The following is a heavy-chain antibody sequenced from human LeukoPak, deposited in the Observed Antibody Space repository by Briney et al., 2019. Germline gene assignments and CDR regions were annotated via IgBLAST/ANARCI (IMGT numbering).Heavy chain of an antibody. V-gene: IGHV2-70*04. CDR2: IDWNDDK. CDR1: GFSLSTRGMR. Sequence: SGPALVKPTQTLTLTCTFSGFSLSTRGMRVSWIRQSPGKALEWLARIDWNDDKFYSTSLKTRLTISKDTSKNQVVLTVTNMDPVDTATYYCARSVYYYDTSGYSSPFDSWGQGTLVTVSS. CDR3: ARSVYYYDTSGYSSPFDS. J-gene: IGHJ4*02. D-gene: IGHD3-22*01.